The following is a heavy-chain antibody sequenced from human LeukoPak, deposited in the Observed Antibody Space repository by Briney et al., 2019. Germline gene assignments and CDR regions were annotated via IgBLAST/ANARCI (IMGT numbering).Heavy chain of an antibody. V-gene: IGHV1-18*01. D-gene: IGHD2-8*01. CDR3: ARGGLRVMVYRLYYMDV. Sequence: ASVKVSRKASGYTFTSYGISWVRQAPGQGLEWMGWISAYNGNTKYAQRLQGRVTMTTDTSTTTAYVELTRLRSDDTAVYYCARGGLRVMVYRLYYMDVWGKGTTVTVSS. CDR2: ISAYNGNT. J-gene: IGHJ6*03. CDR1: GYTFTSYG.